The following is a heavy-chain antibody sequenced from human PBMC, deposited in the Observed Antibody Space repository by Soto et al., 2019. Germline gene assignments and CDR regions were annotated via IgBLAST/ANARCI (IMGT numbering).Heavy chain of an antibody. CDR3: ARDLVVTALVSSRLDY. Sequence: ASVKVSCKASGYNFTTYYIHWVRQAPGQGLEWMGIINPGGGNVDYAQKFQGTVTMTRDTSNSTVYMELTSLRSEDTAIYYCARDLVVTALVSSRLDYWGQGTPVTVSS. J-gene: IGHJ4*02. D-gene: IGHD5-18*01. V-gene: IGHV1-46*01. CDR1: GYNFTTYY. CDR2: INPGGGNV.